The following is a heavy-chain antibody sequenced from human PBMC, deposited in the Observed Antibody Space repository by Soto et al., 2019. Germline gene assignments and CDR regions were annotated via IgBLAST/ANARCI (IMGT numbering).Heavy chain of an antibody. CDR2: IHSTRSP. V-gene: IGHV4-4*07. Sequence: PSETLSLTCTVSGDSVSKYYWNWIRQPAGKGLEWIGRIHSTRSPNYNPSLKSRVTMSVDTSKNQFSLKLNLTSVTAADTAVYYCARSPAYGDYANLDTWGQGTLVPVS. CDR3: ARSPAYGDYANLDT. D-gene: IGHD4-17*01. J-gene: IGHJ5*02. CDR1: GDSVSKYY.